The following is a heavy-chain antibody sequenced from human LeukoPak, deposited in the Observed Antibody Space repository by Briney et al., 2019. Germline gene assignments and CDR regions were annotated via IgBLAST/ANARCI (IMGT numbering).Heavy chain of an antibody. CDR1: GGSISSGDYY. CDR2: IYYSGST. D-gene: IGHD4-17*01. Sequence: SETLSLTCTVSGGSISSGDYYWSWIRQPPGKGLEWIGYIYYSGSTYYNPSLKSRVTISVDTSKIQFSLKLSSVTAADTAVYYCASYGDYGGVHYWGQGTLVTVSS. J-gene: IGHJ4*02. V-gene: IGHV4-30-4*01. CDR3: ASYGDYGGVHY.